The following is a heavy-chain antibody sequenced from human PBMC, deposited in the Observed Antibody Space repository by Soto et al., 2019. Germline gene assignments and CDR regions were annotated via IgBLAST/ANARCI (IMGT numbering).Heavy chain of an antibody. V-gene: IGHV3-11*01. J-gene: IGHJ4*02. Sequence: VQLLESGGGLVQPGGSLRLSCAASGFTFSDHYMSWIRQAPGKGLEWVSYISNSGSNIYYADSVKGRFTISRDNAKNSLYLQMNSLRAEDTAVYYCARGYRSPTYWGQGTLVTVSS. CDR1: GFTFSDHY. CDR3: ARGYRSPTY. D-gene: IGHD1-20*01. CDR2: ISNSGSNI.